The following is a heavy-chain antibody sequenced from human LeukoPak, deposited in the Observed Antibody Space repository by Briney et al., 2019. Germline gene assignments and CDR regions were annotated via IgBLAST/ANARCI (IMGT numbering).Heavy chain of an antibody. CDR1: GYTFTSYG. Sequence: ASVKVSCKASGYTFTSYGINWVRQAPGQGLEWMGWISAYNGDTNYAQKLQGRVTMTTDTFTSTAYMELRSLRSDDTAVYYCARDWGQWRFDPWGQGTLVTVSS. J-gene: IGHJ5*02. D-gene: IGHD3-16*01. V-gene: IGHV1-18*01. CDR3: ARDWGQWRFDP. CDR2: ISAYNGDT.